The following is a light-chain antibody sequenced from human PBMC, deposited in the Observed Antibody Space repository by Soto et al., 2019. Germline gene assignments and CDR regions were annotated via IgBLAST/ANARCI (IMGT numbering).Light chain of an antibody. Sequence: QSVLTHPPSASGTPWQRVTISCSGSSSNIGSNYVYWYQQLPGTAPKLLIYRNNQRPSGVPDRFSGSKSGTSASLAISGLRSEDEADYYCAAWDDSLSGPVFGTGTKVTVL. J-gene: IGLJ1*01. CDR3: AAWDDSLSGPV. V-gene: IGLV1-47*01. CDR1: SSNIGSNY. CDR2: RNN.